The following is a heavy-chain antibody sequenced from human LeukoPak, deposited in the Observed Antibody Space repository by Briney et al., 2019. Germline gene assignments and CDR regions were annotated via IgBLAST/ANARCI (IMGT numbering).Heavy chain of an antibody. D-gene: IGHD4-23*01. J-gene: IGHJ4*02. CDR3: VREGTPGGSDF. CDR2: INPDGSDT. CDR1: GFTFSRFW. Sequence: GGSLRLSCAASGFTFSRFWMHWVRHTPGKGLVWVSRINPDGSDTGYADSVKGRFTISRDNAKNTLYLQVNSLRAEDTAVYYCVREGTPGGSDFWGQGTLVTVSS. V-gene: IGHV3-74*01.